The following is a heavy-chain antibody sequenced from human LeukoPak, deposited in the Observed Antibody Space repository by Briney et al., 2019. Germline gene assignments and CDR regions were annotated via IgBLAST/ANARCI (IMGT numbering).Heavy chain of an antibody. J-gene: IGHJ4*02. CDR3: ARRGHAAAGYFDY. Sequence: GGSLRLSCAASGFTFSSYAMHWVRQAPGKGLEWVAVIWYDGSNKYYADSVKGRFTISRDNSKNTLYLQMSSLRAEDTAVYYCARRGHAAAGYFDYWGQGTLVTVSS. V-gene: IGHV3-33*08. CDR2: IWYDGSNK. D-gene: IGHD6-13*01. CDR1: GFTFSSYA.